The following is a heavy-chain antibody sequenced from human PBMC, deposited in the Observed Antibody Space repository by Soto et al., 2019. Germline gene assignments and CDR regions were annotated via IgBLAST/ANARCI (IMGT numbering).Heavy chain of an antibody. V-gene: IGHV2-26*01. CDR1: VFSLSNARLD. D-gene: IGHD3-3*01. J-gene: IGHJ6*02. CDR3: ARMQVFGSRYLPVSLDV. Sequence: VNPTETLTVTPSVAVFSLSNARLDVSWIRQPPGKALEWLAHISSNGEKFYSSSLRTRLTISKDSSKSQVVLSMTNMDPVDTATYYCARMQVFGSRYLPVSLDVSCPGPLVTVS. CDR2: ISSNGEK.